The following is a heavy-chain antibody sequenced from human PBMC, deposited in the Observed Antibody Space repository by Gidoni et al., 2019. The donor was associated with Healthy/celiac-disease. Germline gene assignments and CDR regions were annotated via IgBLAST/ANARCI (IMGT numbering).Heavy chain of an antibody. D-gene: IGHD3-22*01. V-gene: IGHV3-74*01. Sequence: EVQLVESGGGLVQPGGSLRLSCAASGFTFSSYWMHWVRQAPGKGLVWVSRINSDGSSTSYADSVKGRFTISRDNAKNTLYLQMNSLRAEDTAVYYCARVASGYYDSSGYYGNYYFDYWGQGTLVTVSS. CDR3: ARVASGYYDSSGYYGNYYFDY. J-gene: IGHJ4*02. CDR2: INSDGSST. CDR1: GFTFSSYW.